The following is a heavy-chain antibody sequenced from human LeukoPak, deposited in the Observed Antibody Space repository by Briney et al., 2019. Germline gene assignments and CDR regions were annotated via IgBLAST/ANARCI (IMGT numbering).Heavy chain of an antibody. V-gene: IGHV4-61*02. J-gene: IGHJ4*02. CDR1: SGSINSGSYY. CDR3: ARDVGGLDY. CDR2: IYTSGRTT. Sequence: SQTLSLTCTVSSGSINSGSYYWRWIRQPAGKGLEWIGRIYTSGRTTNYNPSLKSRVTISVDTSKNQFSLKLSSVTAADTAVYYCARDVGGLDYWGQGTLVTVSP. D-gene: IGHD3-10*01.